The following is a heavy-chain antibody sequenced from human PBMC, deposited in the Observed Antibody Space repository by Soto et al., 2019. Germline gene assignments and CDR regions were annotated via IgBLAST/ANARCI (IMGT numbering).Heavy chain of an antibody. D-gene: IGHD3-10*01. CDR2: IWYDGSNK. CDR3: ARVAFYFGSGSYSTHFDY. CDR1: GFTFSTYG. J-gene: IGHJ4*02. V-gene: IGHV3-33*01. Sequence: QVQLVESGGGVVQPGRSLRLSCATSGFTFSTYGMHWVRQAPGKGLEWVAVIWYDGSNKYYADSVKGRFTISRDNSKNPLYLQMNSLRAEDTAVYYCARVAFYFGSGSYSTHFDYWGQGTLVTVSS.